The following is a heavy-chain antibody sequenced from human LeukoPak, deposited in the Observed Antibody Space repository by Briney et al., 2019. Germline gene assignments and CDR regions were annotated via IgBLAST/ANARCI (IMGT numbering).Heavy chain of an antibody. J-gene: IGHJ3*02. CDR3: ADGSYYYDSSGWAI. CDR2: ISYDGSNK. Sequence: GGSLRLSCAASGFTFSSYAMHWVRQAPGKGLEWVAVISYDGSNKYYADSVKGRFTISRDNSKNTLYLQMNSLRAEDTAVYYCADGSYYYDSSGWAIWGQGTMVTVSS. D-gene: IGHD3-22*01. V-gene: IGHV3-30-3*01. CDR1: GFTFSSYA.